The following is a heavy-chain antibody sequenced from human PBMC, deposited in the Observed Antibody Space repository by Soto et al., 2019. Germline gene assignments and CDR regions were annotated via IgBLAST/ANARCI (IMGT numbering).Heavy chain of an antibody. J-gene: IGHJ5*01. V-gene: IGHV3-23*01. D-gene: IGHD1-20*01. CDR1: RFTFSDFA. CDR3: AKDAVPYNGKWDWFDS. CDR2: IGGGGTDT. Sequence: DVLLLESGGGLVQPGGSLTLSCAASRFTFSDFAMSWVRQAPVKGLEWVSSIGGGGTDTYYADSVKGRFTISRDNSKNTLYLQMDGLRDEDTAVYYCAKDAVPYNGKWDWFDSWGQGTLVIVSS.